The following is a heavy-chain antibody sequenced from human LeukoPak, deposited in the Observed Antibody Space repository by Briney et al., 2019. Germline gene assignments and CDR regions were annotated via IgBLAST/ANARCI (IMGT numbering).Heavy chain of an antibody. V-gene: IGHV3-21*01. J-gene: IGHJ3*02. CDR1: GFTFSSYS. CDR2: ISSSSSYI. CDR3: ARTYSGSYRNGAFDI. D-gene: IGHD1-26*01. Sequence: PGGSLRLSCAASGFTFSSYSMNWVRQAPGKGLEWVSSISSSSSYIYYADSVKGRFTISRDNAKNSLYLQMNSLRAEDTAVYYCARTYSGSYRNGAFDIWGQGTMVTVSS.